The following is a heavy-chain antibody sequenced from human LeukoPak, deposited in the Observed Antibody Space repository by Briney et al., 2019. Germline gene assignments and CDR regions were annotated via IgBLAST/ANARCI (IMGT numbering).Heavy chain of an antibody. CDR3: ARAKYSSGRARDHYYYYYMDV. J-gene: IGHJ6*03. CDR1: GFTFSSYS. Sequence: GGSLRLSCAASGFTFSSYSMNWVRQAPGKGLEWVSSISSSSSYIYYADSVKGRFTISRDNAKNSLYLQMNSLRAEDTAVYYCARAKYSSGRARDHYYYYYMDVWGKGTTVTVSS. V-gene: IGHV3-21*01. CDR2: ISSSSSYI. D-gene: IGHD6-19*01.